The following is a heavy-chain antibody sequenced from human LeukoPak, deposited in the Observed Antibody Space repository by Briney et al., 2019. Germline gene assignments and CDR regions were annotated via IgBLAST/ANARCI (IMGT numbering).Heavy chain of an antibody. CDR3: ARDPYSSSWYYYYYYMDV. Sequence: GGSLRLSCAASGFTFSSYWMHWVRQAPGKGLVWVSRTNSDGSSTSYADSVKGRFTISRDNAKNTLYLQMNSLRAEDTAVYYCARDPYSSSWYYYYYYMDVWGKGTTVTVSS. D-gene: IGHD6-13*01. V-gene: IGHV3-74*01. CDR2: TNSDGSST. J-gene: IGHJ6*03. CDR1: GFTFSSYW.